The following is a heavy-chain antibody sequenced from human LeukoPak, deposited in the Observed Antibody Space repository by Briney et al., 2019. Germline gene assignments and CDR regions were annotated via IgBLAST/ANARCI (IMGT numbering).Heavy chain of an antibody. J-gene: IGHJ3*02. CDR3: ARGLPLDI. CDR1: GFALNSYS. CDR2: ISSTTAYI. V-gene: IGHV3-21*01. Sequence: GGSLRLSCAASGFALNSYSLSWVRQAPGKGLEWVSSISSTTAYIHYADSVKGRFTISRDNAKNSLYLQMNSLRAEDTAVYYCARGLPLDIWGQGTMVTVSS. D-gene: IGHD2-21*01.